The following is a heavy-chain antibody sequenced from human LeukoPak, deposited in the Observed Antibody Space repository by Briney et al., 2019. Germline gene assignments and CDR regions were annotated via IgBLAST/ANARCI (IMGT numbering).Heavy chain of an antibody. CDR3: ARDQYCSGGSCYSSDAFDI. J-gene: IGHJ3*02. V-gene: IGHV3-48*04. CDR1: GFTFSSYS. D-gene: IGHD2-15*01. Sequence: GSLRLSCAASGFTFSSYSMNWVRQAPGKGLEWVSYISSSSSTIYYADSVKGRFTISRDNAKNSLYLQMNSLRAEDTAVYYCARDQYCSGGSCYSSDAFDIWGQGTMVTVSS. CDR2: ISSSSSTI.